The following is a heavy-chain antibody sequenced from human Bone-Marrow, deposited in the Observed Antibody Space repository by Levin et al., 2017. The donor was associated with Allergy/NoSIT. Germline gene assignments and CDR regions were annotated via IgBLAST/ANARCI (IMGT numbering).Heavy chain of an antibody. V-gene: IGHV4-30-2*01. CDR2: IYHPGST. Sequence: SSETLSLTCAVSGGSISNTAYSWTWIRQPPGKGLEWIGYIYHPGSTYYNPSLESRVTISADRSKNQFSLSLTSVTAADTALYYCAREWRSAFDIWGQGAMVTVSS. CDR3: AREWRSAFDI. J-gene: IGHJ3*02. D-gene: IGHD1-26*01. CDR1: GGSISNTAYS.